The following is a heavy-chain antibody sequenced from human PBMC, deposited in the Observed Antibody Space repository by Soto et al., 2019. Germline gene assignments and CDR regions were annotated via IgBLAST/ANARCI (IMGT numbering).Heavy chain of an antibody. Sequence: PSETLSLTCTVSGGSISSYYWSWIRQPPGKGLEWIGYIYYSGSTNYNPSLKSRVTISVDTSKNQFSLKLSSVTAADTAVYYCARAPTAPGIAARIYYYYYYGMDVWGQGTTVTVSS. D-gene: IGHD6-6*01. CDR3: ARAPTAPGIAARIYYYYYYGMDV. CDR1: GGSISSYY. J-gene: IGHJ6*02. CDR2: IYYSGST. V-gene: IGHV4-59*12.